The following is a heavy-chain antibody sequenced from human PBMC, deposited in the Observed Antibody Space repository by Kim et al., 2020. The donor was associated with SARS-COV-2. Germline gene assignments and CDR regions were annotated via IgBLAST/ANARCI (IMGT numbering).Heavy chain of an antibody. V-gene: IGHV4-39*01. CDR3: ARHATYSSGWYKGVGMDV. Sequence: SETLSLTCSFSGGSISSSTYYWGWIRQAPGKGLEWIGCIYYNGNTNYNPSLGSRVTISVDASRNHLSLQVNSVTAADTAVYYCARHATYSSGWYKGVGMDVWGQGTTVTVSS. CDR1: GGSISSSTYY. CDR2: IYYNGNT. J-gene: IGHJ6*02. D-gene: IGHD6-19*01.